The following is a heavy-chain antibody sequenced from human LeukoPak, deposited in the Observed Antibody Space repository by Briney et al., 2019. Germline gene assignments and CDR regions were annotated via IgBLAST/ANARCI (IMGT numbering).Heavy chain of an antibody. CDR1: GFTVSSNY. J-gene: IGHJ4*02. CDR2: IYSGGRT. D-gene: IGHD1-26*01. Sequence: AGSLRLSCAASGFTVSSNYMNWVRQAPGKGLGRVSAIYSGGRTYYADSVKGRSTISRDNSKNTLYLQMNSLRVEDTAVYYCARDLYGMGYFDCWGQGSLVTVSS. V-gene: IGHV3-53*01. CDR3: ARDLYGMGYFDC.